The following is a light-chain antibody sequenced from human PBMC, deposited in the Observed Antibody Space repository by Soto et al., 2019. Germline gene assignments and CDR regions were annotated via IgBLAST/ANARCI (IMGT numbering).Light chain of an antibody. Sequence: QSALTQPASVSGSPGQSITISCTGTSSDVGGYNYVSWYQQHPGTAPKLMIYDVSNRPSGVSQRFSGSNSGNTASLTIAGLAAEDDADYYYSSYTSSSTYVFGSGTKVTVL. CDR3: SSYTSSSTYV. J-gene: IGLJ1*01. CDR2: DVS. V-gene: IGLV2-14*01. CDR1: SSDVGGYNY.